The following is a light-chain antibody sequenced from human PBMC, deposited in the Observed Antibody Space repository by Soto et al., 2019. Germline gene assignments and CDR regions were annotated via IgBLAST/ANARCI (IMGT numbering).Light chain of an antibody. J-gene: IGLJ1*01. V-gene: IGLV1-40*01. CDR2: ENN. Sequence: QSVLTQPPSMSEAPGQRVTISCTGSSSNIGAGYEAHWYQQVPGTAPKLLIYENNNRPSGVPDRFSGSKSGTSASLAITGLQAEDEAEYYGQSYDSSLSGYVFGTGTKLTVL. CDR1: SSNIGAGYE. CDR3: QSYDSSLSGYV.